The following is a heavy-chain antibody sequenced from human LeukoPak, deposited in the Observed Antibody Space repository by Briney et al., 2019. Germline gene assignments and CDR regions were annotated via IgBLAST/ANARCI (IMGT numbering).Heavy chain of an antibody. D-gene: IGHD2-2*01. Sequence: SETLSLTCTVSGGSISSYYWSWIRQPAGKGLEWIGRIYTSGSTNYNPSLKRRVTMSVDTSKNQFSLKLSSVTAADTAVYYCARDPGGQLLHNWFDPWGQGTLVTVSS. CDR3: ARDPGGQLLHNWFDP. J-gene: IGHJ5*02. V-gene: IGHV4-4*07. CDR2: IYTSGST. CDR1: GGSISSYY.